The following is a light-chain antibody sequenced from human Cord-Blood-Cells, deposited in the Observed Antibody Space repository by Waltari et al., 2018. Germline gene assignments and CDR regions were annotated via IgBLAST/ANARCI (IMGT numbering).Light chain of an antibody. CDR3: SSYTSSSVV. CDR1: CSDVGGYNY. J-gene: IGLJ2*01. Sequence: QSALPQPASVSGSPGQSITIPCTGTCSDVGGYNYVSWYQQQTGKAPKLRIYDVSNRPSGVSNRFSGSKSGNTASLTISGLQAEDEADYYCSSYTSSSVVFGGGTKLTVL. V-gene: IGLV2-14*01. CDR2: DVS.